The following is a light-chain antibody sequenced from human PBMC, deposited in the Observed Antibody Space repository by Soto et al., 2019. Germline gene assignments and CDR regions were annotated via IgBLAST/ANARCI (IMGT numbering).Light chain of an antibody. Sequence: EIVLTQSPGTLSLSPGERATLSCRASQSVSSNYLAWYQQTPGQAPRLLIYGASSRATGIPDRFSGSASGTDFTLTISSLEPEDFAVYYCQQRSSWPLTFGGGTKVEIK. CDR3: QQRSSWPLT. CDR2: GAS. CDR1: QSVSSNY. V-gene: IGKV3D-20*02. J-gene: IGKJ4*01.